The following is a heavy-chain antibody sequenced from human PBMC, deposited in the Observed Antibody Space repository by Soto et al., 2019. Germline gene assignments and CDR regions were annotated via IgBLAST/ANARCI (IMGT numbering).Heavy chain of an antibody. Sequence: QVQLVQSGAEVKKPRSSVKVSCKASGGTFSSYAISWVRQAPGQGLEWMGGIIPIFGTANYAQKFQGRVTITADESTSTAYMELSSLRSEDTAVYYCARRVDYYDSSGYQGYFDYWGQGTLVTVSS. CDR1: GGTFSSYA. CDR3: ARRVDYYDSSGYQGYFDY. J-gene: IGHJ4*02. CDR2: IIPIFGTA. V-gene: IGHV1-69*12. D-gene: IGHD3-22*01.